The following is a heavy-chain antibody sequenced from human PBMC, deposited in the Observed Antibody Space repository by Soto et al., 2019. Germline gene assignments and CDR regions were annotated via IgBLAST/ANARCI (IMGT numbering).Heavy chain of an antibody. J-gene: IGHJ4*02. Sequence: VQLLESGGGLVQPGGSLRLSCAASGFTFSRHVMSWVRQAPGKGLEWVSGISGSGGDTYYADSVRGRFTISRDNSKNTLYLQMNRVRAEDTAVYYCAKDRSLPAAYGLWDYWGQGTLVTVSS. V-gene: IGHV3-23*01. CDR3: AKDRSLPAAYGLWDY. CDR1: GFTFSRHV. CDR2: ISGSGGDT. D-gene: IGHD2-2*01.